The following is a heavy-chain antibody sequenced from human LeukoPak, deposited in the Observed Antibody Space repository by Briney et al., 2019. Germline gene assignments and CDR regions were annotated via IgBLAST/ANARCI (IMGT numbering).Heavy chain of an antibody. CDR2: ISGSGGST. V-gene: IGHV3-23*01. CDR3: ARAILTGPSNFDY. D-gene: IGHD3-9*01. CDR1: GFTFSSYA. Sequence: GGSLRPSCAASGFTFSSYAMSWVRQTPGKGLEWVSAISGSGGSTYYADSVKGRFTISRDNYKNTLYLQMNSLRAEDTAVYYCARAILTGPSNFDYWGQGTLVTVSS. J-gene: IGHJ4*02.